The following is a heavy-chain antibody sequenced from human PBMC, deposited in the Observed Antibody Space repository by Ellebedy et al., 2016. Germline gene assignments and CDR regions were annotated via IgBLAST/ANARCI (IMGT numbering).Heavy chain of an antibody. V-gene: IGHV3-21*04. CDR2: ISSTSSYI. D-gene: IGHD3-16*01. Sequence: GGSLRLSXVVSGFIFSDYGMTWVRQAPGKGLEWVSSISSTSSYIYYTDSLKGRFTISRDNAKNSLYLQMNSLRAEDTAVYYCARDSRTRLGFYMDVWGKGTTVTVSS. J-gene: IGHJ6*03. CDR3: ARDSRTRLGFYMDV. CDR1: GFIFSDYG.